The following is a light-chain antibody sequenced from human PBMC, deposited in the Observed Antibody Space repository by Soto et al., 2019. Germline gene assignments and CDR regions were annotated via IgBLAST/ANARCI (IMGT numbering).Light chain of an antibody. V-gene: IGLV2-14*01. J-gene: IGLJ1*01. CDR2: EVS. CDR1: SSDVGTYN. Sequence: QSALTQPASVSGSPGQSITISCTGTSSDVGTYNFSWYQHHPGKAPKLIIYEVSNRPSGVSNRFSGSKSGSTASLTISGLQAEDEADYHCTSYTRDTALVFGTGTKLTVL. CDR3: TSYTRDTALV.